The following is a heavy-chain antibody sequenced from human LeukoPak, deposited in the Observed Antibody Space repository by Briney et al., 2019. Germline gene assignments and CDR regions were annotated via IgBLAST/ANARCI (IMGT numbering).Heavy chain of an antibody. CDR3: ARTAGDFEGIIGVGAFDI. Sequence: SGPTLVNPTQNLTLTCTFSGFSLNTNGMCVSWIRQPPGKVLEWVLCIDWDDDKYYSAHLKTRPTFSKDTSKNQVLLTMTNMDPVDTATYYCARTAGDFEGIIGVGAFDIWGQGTMVTVSS. D-gene: IGHD3-16*02. CDR1: GFSLNTNGMC. CDR2: IDWDDDK. V-gene: IGHV2-70*11. J-gene: IGHJ3*02.